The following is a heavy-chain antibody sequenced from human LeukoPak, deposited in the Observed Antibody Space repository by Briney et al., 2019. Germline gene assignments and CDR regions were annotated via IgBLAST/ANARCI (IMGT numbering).Heavy chain of an antibody. CDR2: IYSSGSN. V-gene: IGHV4-4*07. D-gene: IGHD5-12*01. CDR1: GGSISTYY. J-gene: IGHJ4*02. CDR3: AREPTSGREPTSGRPLDY. Sequence: SETLSLTCTVSGGSISTYYWSWIRQPAGKGLEWIGRIYSSGSNNYNPSLKSRVTMSLDTSKNHFSLNLTSVTAADTAVYYCAREPTSGREPTSGRPLDYWGQGTLVTVSS.